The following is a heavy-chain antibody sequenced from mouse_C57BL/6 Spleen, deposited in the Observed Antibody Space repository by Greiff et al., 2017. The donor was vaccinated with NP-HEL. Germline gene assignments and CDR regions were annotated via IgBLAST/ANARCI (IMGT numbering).Heavy chain of an antibody. CDR2: INPSNGGT. D-gene: IGHD2-13*01. CDR3: ARGDYNDYEWCFDV. Sequence: VQKKQSGTEPVKPGASVKLSCKASGYTFTSYWMHWVKQRPGQGLEWIGNINPSNGGTNYNEKFKSKATLTVDKSSSTAYMQLSSLTSEDSEVYYCARGDYNDYEWCFDVWGTGTTVTVSS. V-gene: IGHV1-53*01. J-gene: IGHJ1*03. CDR1: GYTFTSYW.